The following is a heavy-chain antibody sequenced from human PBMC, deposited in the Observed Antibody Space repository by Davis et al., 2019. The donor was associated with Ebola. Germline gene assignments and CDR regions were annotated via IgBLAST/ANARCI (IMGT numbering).Heavy chain of an antibody. V-gene: IGHV3-30*18. D-gene: IGHD3-10*02. CDR1: GFTFSSYG. Sequence: GGSLRLSCAASGFTFSSYGMHWVRQAPGKGLEWVAVISYDGSNKYYADSVKGRFTISRDNSKNTLYLQMNSLRAEDTDVYYCAKTSSQVAGTMSYYGMDVWGQGTTVTVSS. CDR3: AKTSSQVAGTMSYYGMDV. J-gene: IGHJ6*02. CDR2: ISYDGSNK.